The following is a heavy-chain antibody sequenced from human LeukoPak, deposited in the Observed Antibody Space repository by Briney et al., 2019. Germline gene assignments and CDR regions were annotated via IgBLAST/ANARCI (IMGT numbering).Heavy chain of an antibody. CDR2: ISSSCTYI. Sequence: PGGSLRLSYAASGFTFSSYTMNWVRQAPGKGLEWVSSISSSCTYIYHAESVKGRFTISRDNAKNSLYLQMNSLRAEDTAVYYCAKDIRTSCYRLGCYYYGMDVWGQGTTVTVSS. CDR1: GFTFSSYT. D-gene: IGHD2-2*02. V-gene: IGHV3-21*06. CDR3: AKDIRTSCYRLGCYYYGMDV. J-gene: IGHJ6*02.